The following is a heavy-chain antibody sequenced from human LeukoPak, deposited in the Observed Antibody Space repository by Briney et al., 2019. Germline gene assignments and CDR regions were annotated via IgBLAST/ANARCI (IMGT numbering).Heavy chain of an antibody. CDR1: GGTFSSYA. D-gene: IGHD3-3*01. V-gene: IGHV1-69*04. CDR2: ITPILGIA. J-gene: IGHJ4*02. Sequence: SVKVSCKASGGTFSSYAISWVRQAPGQGLEWMGRITPILGIANYAQKFQGRVTITADKSTSTAYMELSSLRSEDTAVYYCARDFIHYDFWSGYSVFDYWGQGTLVTVSS. CDR3: ARDFIHYDFWSGYSVFDY.